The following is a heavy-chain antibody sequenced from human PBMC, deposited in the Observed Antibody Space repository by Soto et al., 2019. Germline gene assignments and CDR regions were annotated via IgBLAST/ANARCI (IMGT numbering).Heavy chain of an antibody. D-gene: IGHD2-21*01. V-gene: IGHV1-46*01. CDR1: GYTFTSYD. J-gene: IGHJ6*02. CDR2: INPSGTNT. Sequence: QVQLVQSGAEVKKPGASVKVSCKASGYTFTSYDMHWVRQAPGQGLEWMGIINPSGTNTDYAQKFQGRVTMTTDTATSTDYMELSRLRSEETALYYCARPLIACQCYCGMDVWGQGTMVTVSS. CDR3: ARPLIACQCYCGMDV.